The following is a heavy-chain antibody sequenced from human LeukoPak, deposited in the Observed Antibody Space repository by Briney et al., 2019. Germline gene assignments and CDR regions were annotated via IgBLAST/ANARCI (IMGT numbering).Heavy chain of an antibody. CDR3: ARDREVTPHYYYYMDV. CDR2: IYYSGST. J-gene: IGHJ6*03. V-gene: IGHV4-59*12. CDR1: GGSISSYY. D-gene: IGHD4-23*01. Sequence: PSETLSLTCTVSGGSISSYYWSWIRQPPGKGLEWIGYIYYSGSTNYNPSLKSRVTMSVDTSKNQFSLKLSSVTAADTAVYYCARDREVTPHYYYYMDVWGKGTTVTVSS.